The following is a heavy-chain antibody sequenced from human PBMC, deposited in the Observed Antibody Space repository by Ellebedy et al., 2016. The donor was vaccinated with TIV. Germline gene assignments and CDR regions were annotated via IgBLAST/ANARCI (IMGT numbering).Heavy chain of an antibody. D-gene: IGHD6-13*01. CDR2: IIPMYGST. CDR1: GGTCNNYG. CDR3: ARRIEAVGPTWLDP. Sequence: SVKVSCKASGGTCNNYGVSWVRQAPGQGLEWMGGIIPMYGSTKYTQKFQGRVTFTADESTSTAYMELSGLTSEDTAVYYCARRIEAVGPTWLDPWGQGTLVAVSS. J-gene: IGHJ5*02. V-gene: IGHV1-69*13.